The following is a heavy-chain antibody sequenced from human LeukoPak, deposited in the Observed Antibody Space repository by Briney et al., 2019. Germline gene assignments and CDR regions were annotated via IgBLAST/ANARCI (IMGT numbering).Heavy chain of an antibody. CDR2: INTNTGNP. V-gene: IGHV7-4-1*02. J-gene: IGHJ4*02. D-gene: IGHD6-13*01. CDR3: ARALVKQQPDY. Sequence: ASVKVSCKASGYTFTAYYIHWVRQAPGQGLEWMGWINTNTGNPTYAQGFTGRFVFSLDTSVSTAYLQISSLKAEDTAVYYCARALVKQQPDYWGQGTLVTVSS. CDR1: GYTFTAYY.